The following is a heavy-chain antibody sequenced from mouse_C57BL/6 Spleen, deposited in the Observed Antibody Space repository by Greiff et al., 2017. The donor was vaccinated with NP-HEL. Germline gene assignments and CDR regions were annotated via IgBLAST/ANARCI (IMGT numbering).Heavy chain of an antibody. CDR1: GYTFTDYE. CDR2: IDPETGGT. J-gene: IGHJ4*01. V-gene: IGHV1-15*01. Sequence: VQLQQSGAELVRPGASVTLSCKASGYTFTDYEMHWVKQTPVHGLEWIGAIDPETGGTAYNQKFKGKAILTADKSSSAAYMELRSLTSEDSAVYYCTRDPMDYWGQGTSVTVSS. CDR3: TRDPMDY.